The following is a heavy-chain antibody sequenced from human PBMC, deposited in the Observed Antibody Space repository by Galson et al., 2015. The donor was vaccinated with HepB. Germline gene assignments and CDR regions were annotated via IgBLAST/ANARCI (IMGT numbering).Heavy chain of an antibody. D-gene: IGHD4-23*01. V-gene: IGHV3-23*01. CDR1: GFTFSGYA. J-gene: IGHJ6*03. CDR2: ISGSGGST. CDR3: AKEGGFKKLQYYYMDV. Sequence: SLRLSCAASGFTFSGYAMSWVRQAPGKGLEWVSLISGSGGSTYYADSVTGRFSVSRDKSKNTLYLQMNSLRADDTAVYYCAKEGGFKKLQYYYMDVWGKGTTVTVSS.